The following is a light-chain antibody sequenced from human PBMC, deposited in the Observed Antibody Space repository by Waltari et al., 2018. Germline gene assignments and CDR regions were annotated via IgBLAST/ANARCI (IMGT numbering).Light chain of an antibody. CDR2: YVT. J-gene: IGLJ3*02. V-gene: IGLV2-11*01. CDR1: NTNCGGVNF. CDR3: CSYAGRYTFVL. Sequence: QSALTPPRPVSGSPGQSVTLPSPGTNTNCGGVNFFSCYQQHPRTAPKLIIFYVTERPSGVPDRFSGSKSGNTASLTISGLQAEDEADYYCCSYAGRYTFVLFGGGTKLSVL.